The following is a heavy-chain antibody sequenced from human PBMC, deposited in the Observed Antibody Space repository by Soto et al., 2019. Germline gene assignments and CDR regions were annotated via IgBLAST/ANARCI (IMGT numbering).Heavy chain of an antibody. J-gene: IGHJ6*03. D-gene: IGHD3-10*01. CDR3: ARLITMVRGGISIYYYYYMDV. CDR2: MNPNSGNT. Sequence: QVQLVQSGAEVKKPGASVKVSCKASGYTFTSYDINWVRQATGQGLEWMGWMNPNSGNTGYAQKFQGRVTMTRNTSISTASMELSSMRSEDTAVYYCARLITMVRGGISIYYYYYMDVWGKGTTVTVSS. CDR1: GYTFTSYD. V-gene: IGHV1-8*01.